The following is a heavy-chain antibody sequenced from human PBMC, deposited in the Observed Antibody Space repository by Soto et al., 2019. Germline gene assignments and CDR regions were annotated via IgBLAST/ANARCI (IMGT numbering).Heavy chain of an antibody. CDR3: AKGVVSHQYYYYYMDV. Sequence: GGSLRLSCAASGFTFDDYAMHWVRQAPGKGLEWVSGISWNSGSIGYADSVKGRFTISRDNAKNSLYLQMNSLRAEDTALYYCAKGVVSHQYYYYYMDVWGKGTTVTVSS. D-gene: IGHD2-2*01. V-gene: IGHV3-9*01. J-gene: IGHJ6*03. CDR1: GFTFDDYA. CDR2: ISWNSGSI.